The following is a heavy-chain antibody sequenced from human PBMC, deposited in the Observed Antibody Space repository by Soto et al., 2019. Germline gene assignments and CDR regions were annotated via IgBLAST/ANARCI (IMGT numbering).Heavy chain of an antibody. CDR1: GYSFTTHW. D-gene: IGHD1-26*01. CDR3: ARGGKDGSLFFGLEV. Sequence: GASLKVSCVGSGYSFTTHWVAWVRQMPGKGLEWMGIFYPRDSAATYSPSFQGQVTMSADKSSSTAYLQWNSLQASDTAIYYCARGGKDGSLFFGLEVWGQGTTVTVS. CDR2: FYPRDSAA. J-gene: IGHJ6*02. V-gene: IGHV5-51*01.